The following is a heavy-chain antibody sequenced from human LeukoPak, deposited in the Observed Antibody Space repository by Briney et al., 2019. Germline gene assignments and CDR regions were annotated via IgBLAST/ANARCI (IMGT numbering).Heavy chain of an antibody. CDR2: IWYDGSNK. CDR3: AREGTTNRHYAFDI. V-gene: IGHV3-33*01. J-gene: IGHJ3*02. Sequence: GRSLRLSCAASGFTFSSYGMHWVRQAPGKGLEWVAVIWYDGSNKYYADSVKGRSTISRDNSKNTLYLQMNSLRAEDTAVYYCAREGTTNRHYAFDIWGQGTMVTVSS. D-gene: IGHD2/OR15-2a*01. CDR1: GFTFSSYG.